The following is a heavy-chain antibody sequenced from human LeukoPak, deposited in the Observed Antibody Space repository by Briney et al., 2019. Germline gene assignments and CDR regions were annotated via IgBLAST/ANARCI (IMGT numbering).Heavy chain of an antibody. J-gene: IGHJ4*02. V-gene: IGHV3-21*01. Sequence: NPGGSLRLSCAASGLTFSSYSMNWVRQAPGKGLEWVSSISSRSSYIYYADSVKGRFTISRDNAKNSLYLQMNSLRAEDTAVYYCARSLIDYDILTGYYESHYFDYWGQGTLVTVSS. CDR3: ARSLIDYDILTGYYESHYFDY. D-gene: IGHD3-9*01. CDR1: GLTFSSYS. CDR2: ISSRSSYI.